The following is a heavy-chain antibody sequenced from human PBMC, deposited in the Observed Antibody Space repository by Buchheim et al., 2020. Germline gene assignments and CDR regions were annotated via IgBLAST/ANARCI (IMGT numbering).Heavy chain of an antibody. D-gene: IGHD6-19*01. CDR2: IWYDGSNK. CDR1: GFTFSSYG. CDR3: ARDLLRIAVAGTPFDY. J-gene: IGHJ4*02. V-gene: IGHV3-33*01. Sequence: QVQLVESGGGVVQPGRSLRLSCAASGFTFSSYGMHWVRQAPGKGLEWVAVIWYDGSNKYYADSVKGRFTISRDNSKNTLYLQMNSRRAEDTAVYYCARDLLRIAVAGTPFDYWGQGTL.